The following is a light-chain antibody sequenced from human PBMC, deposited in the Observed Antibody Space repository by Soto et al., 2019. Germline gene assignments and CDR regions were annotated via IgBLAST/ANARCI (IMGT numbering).Light chain of an antibody. CDR1: QAISNY. CDR2: GAS. V-gene: IGKV3-20*01. Sequence: TQSPSFLSASVGDRVTITCRASQAISNYLNWYQQKPGQAPRLLIYGASSRATGIPDRFSGSGSGTDFTLTISRLEPEDFAVYYCQQYGSSPWTFGQGTKVDIK. J-gene: IGKJ1*01. CDR3: QQYGSSPWT.